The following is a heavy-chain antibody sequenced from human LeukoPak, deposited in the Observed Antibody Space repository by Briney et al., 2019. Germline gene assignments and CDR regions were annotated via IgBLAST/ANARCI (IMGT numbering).Heavy chain of an antibody. V-gene: IGHV4-59*01. CDR1: GGSLSSYY. J-gene: IGHJ4*02. CDR2: IYYSGRT. D-gene: IGHD2-21*01. CDR3: ATRRSGHTLFDY. Sequence: SWTLSLTCTVSGGSLSSYYWSWLRQPPGKGLEGIGYIYYSGRTYYNPSHESLATTSVNTTKTQFSLKLSPGTAAATAVYYCATRRSGHTLFDYWGQGTLVTVSS.